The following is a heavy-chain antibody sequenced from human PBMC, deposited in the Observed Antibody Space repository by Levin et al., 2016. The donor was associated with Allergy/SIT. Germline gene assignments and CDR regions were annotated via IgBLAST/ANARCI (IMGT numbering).Heavy chain of an antibody. CDR2: ISTDGSFT. J-gene: IGHJ4*02. CDR1: GFTFSSYW. D-gene: IGHD2-2*01. V-gene: IGHV3-74*01. CDR3: ARGSNKAWDY. Sequence: ETLSLTCAASGFTFSSYWMHWVRQAPGKGLTWVSHISTDGSFTTYADSVKGRFTVSRDNAKNTLFLQINSLRAEDTAMYYCARGSNKAWDYWGQGTLVTVSS.